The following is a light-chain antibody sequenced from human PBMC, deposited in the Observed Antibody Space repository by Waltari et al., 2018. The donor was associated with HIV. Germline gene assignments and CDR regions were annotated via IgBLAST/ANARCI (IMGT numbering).Light chain of an antibody. V-gene: IGLV2-23*01. J-gene: IGLJ2*01. CDR3: CSYAGSSTYVV. CDR2: EGH. CDR1: SSDVGSYNF. Sequence: QSALTQPASVSGSPGQSITISCTGTSSDVGSYNFVSWYQQHPGNAPKLIIYEGHKRPSGVSYRFSGSKSGSTASLTISGLQAEDEADYYCCSYAGSSTYVVFGGGTQLTVL.